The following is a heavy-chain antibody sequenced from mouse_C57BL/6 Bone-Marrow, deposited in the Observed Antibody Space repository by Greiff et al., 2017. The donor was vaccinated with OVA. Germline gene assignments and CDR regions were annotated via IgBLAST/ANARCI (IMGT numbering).Heavy chain of an antibody. Sequence: VQLKQSGAELVRPGASVKLSCTASGFNIKDYYMHWVKQRPEQGLEWIGRIDPEDGDTEYAPKFQGKATMTADTSSNTAYLQLSSLTSEDTAVYYCTTFPYDGYWFAYWGQGTLVTVSA. CDR3: TTFPYDGYWFAY. D-gene: IGHD2-3*01. CDR1: GFNIKDYY. J-gene: IGHJ3*01. V-gene: IGHV14-1*01. CDR2: IDPEDGDT.